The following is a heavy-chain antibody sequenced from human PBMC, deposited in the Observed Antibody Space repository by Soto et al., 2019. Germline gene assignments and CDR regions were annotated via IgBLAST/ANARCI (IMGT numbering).Heavy chain of an antibody. CDR2: INRNSGNT. CDR3: ARGSSTMDYFDY. D-gene: IGHD2-2*01. Sequence: ASVKVSCKVSGYTLTELSMHWVRQAPGQGLEWMGWINRNSGNTDYAQKFQGRVTMTWNTSISTAYMELSSLRSEDTAVYYCARGSSTMDYFDYWGQGTLVTVSS. V-gene: IGHV1-8*01. CDR1: GYTLTELS. J-gene: IGHJ4*02.